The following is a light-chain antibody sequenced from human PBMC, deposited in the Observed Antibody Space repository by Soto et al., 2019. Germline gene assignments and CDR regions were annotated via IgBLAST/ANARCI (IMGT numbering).Light chain of an antibody. CDR1: QSISSW. CDR3: QQYNNWWT. V-gene: IGKV1-5*03. J-gene: IGKJ1*01. CDR2: KAS. Sequence: EIPMTQTHSTLPASIGDRVSITCRASQSISSWLAWYQQKPGKAPKLRIYKASSLESGVPSRFSGSGSGTGFTLTISSLQSEDFAVYYCQQYNNWWTFGQGTKVDIK.